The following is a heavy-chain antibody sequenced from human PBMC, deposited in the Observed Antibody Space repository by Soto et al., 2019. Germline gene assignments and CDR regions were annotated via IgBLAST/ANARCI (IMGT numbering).Heavy chain of an antibody. J-gene: IGHJ3*02. CDR3: AAGYTTGPDAFDI. V-gene: IGHV5-51*01. Sequence: VESLKISYKGGGYKFANYWIGWVRKMPGKGLEWMGMIFPGDSDTKNSPSLQGQITMSVDKSDSSAYLQWRSLKASDTAMYYCAAGYTTGPDAFDIWGQGTMLTVSS. CDR2: IFPGDSDT. CDR1: GYKFANYW. D-gene: IGHD6-13*01.